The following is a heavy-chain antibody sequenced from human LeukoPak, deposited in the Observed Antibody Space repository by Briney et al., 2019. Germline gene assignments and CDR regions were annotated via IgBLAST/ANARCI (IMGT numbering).Heavy chain of an antibody. CDR1: GYTFTGYY. V-gene: IGHV1-2*02. J-gene: IGHJ4*02. CDR3: ARDLPWLVRYFDY. CDR2: INPNSGGT. Sequence: ASVKVSCKASGYTFTGYYMHWVRQAPGQGLEWMGWINPNSGGTNYAQEFQGRVTMTRDTSISTAYTELSRLRSDDAAVYYCARDLPWLVRYFDYWGQGTLVTVSS. D-gene: IGHD6-19*01.